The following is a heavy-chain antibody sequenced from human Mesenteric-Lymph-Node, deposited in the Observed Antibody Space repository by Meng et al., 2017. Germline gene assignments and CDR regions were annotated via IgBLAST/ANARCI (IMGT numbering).Heavy chain of an antibody. D-gene: IGHD3/OR15-3a*01. CDR2: ISGTGDII. CDR3: AKQFRDFGLVTSFDY. V-gene: IGHV3-23*01. J-gene: IGHJ4*02. CDR1: GFTFSSYA. Sequence: GGSLRLSCAASGFTFSSYAMHWVRQAPGKGLEWVSAISGTGDIIYYADSVKGRFTISRDNSKNLLYLQMNSLRTGDTAIYYCAKQFRDFGLVTSFDYWGQGTLVTVSS.